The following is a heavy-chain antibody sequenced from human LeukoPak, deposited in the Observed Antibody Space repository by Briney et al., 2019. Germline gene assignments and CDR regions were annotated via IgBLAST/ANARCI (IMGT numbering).Heavy chain of an antibody. D-gene: IGHD2-15*01. J-gene: IGHJ6*02. CDR3: ARHLGYCSGGTCYSFYYYGMDV. Sequence: SETLSLTCTVSDGSISNYYWSWIRQSPGKGLEWIGYIYYSGSTDYSPSLKSRVTISVDTSKNQFSLKLSSVTAADTAVYYCARHLGYCSGGTCYSFYYYGMDVWGQGTTVTVSS. CDR1: DGSISNYY. V-gene: IGHV4-59*08. CDR2: IYYSGST.